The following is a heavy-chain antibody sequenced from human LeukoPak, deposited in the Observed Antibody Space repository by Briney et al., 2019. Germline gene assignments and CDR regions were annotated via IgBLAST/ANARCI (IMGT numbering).Heavy chain of an antibody. CDR1: GFTFSSYA. CDR3: AKDHYYDSSGRYFDY. V-gene: IGHV3-30*04. J-gene: IGHJ4*02. CDR2: ISYDGSDK. Sequence: GGSLRLSCAASGFTFSSYAMHWVRQAPGKGLEWVALISYDGSDKYYADSVKGRFTISRDNAKNSLYLQMNSLRAEDTALYYCAKDHYYDSSGRYFDYWGQGTLVTVSS. D-gene: IGHD3-22*01.